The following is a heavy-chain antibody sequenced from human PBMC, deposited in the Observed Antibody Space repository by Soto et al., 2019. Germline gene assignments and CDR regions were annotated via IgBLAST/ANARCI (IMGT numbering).Heavy chain of an antibody. CDR1: GGSISSSDY. D-gene: IGHD6-13*01. V-gene: IGHV4-39*01. CDR2: VYYSDTT. CDR3: AGGSISWRFDY. Sequence: SETLSLTCTVSGGSISSSDYWGWIRQPPGKGLEWIGSVYYSDTTYYNPSLKSRVTISVDTSKTQFSLKLSSVTAADTAVYYCAGGSISWRFDYWAQGTLVTVSS. J-gene: IGHJ4*02.